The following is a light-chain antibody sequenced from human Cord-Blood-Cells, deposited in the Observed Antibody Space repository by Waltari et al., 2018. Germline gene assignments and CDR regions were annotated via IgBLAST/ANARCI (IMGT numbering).Light chain of an antibody. CDR1: SSNIGAGYD. CDR3: QSYDSSFYV. Sequence: QSVLTQPPSVSGAPGQRVTISCTGSSSNIGAGYDVHWYQQLPGTAPKLLIYGNGNRPSWVPDRFSGYKSGTSASLAITGLQAEDEADYYCQSYDSSFYVFGTGTKVTVL. J-gene: IGLJ1*01. CDR2: GNG. V-gene: IGLV1-40*01.